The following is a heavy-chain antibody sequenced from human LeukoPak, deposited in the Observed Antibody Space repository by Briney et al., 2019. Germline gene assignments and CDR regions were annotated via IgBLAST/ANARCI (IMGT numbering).Heavy chain of an antibody. CDR1: GFTFRSYG. J-gene: IGHJ6*02. CDR2: IWYDGSNK. CDR3: AREILWSGEYYYYGMDV. Sequence: GGSLRLSCAASGFTFRSYGMHWVRQAPGKGLEWVAVIWYDGSNKYYADSVKGRFIISRDNSKNTLYLQMNSLRAEATAVYSCAREILWSGEYYYYGMDVWGQGPTVTVSS. V-gene: IGHV3-33*01. D-gene: IGHD3-10*01.